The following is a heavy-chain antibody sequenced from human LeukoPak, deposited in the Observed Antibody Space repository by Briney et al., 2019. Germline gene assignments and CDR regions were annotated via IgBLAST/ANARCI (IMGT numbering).Heavy chain of an antibody. Sequence: SETLSLTCTVSGGSISSYYWSWIRQPPGKGLKWIGYIYYSGTTNYNPSLKSRVTISVDTSRNQFSLKLSSVTAADTAVYYCARGVYIAAAQYGYWGQGTLVTVSS. CDR3: ARGVYIAAAQYGY. CDR1: GGSISSYY. CDR2: IYYSGTT. V-gene: IGHV4-59*13. J-gene: IGHJ4*02. D-gene: IGHD6-13*01.